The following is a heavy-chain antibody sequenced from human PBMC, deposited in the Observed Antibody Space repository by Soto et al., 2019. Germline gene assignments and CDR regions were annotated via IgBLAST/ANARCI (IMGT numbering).Heavy chain of an antibody. D-gene: IGHD6-19*01. CDR2: IRVGGGDT. V-gene: IGHV3-23*01. CDR1: GFTFSSSA. J-gene: IGHJ5*02. CDR3: AKCSVGTVRTSGWCNWFDP. Sequence: EVRLLESGGGLAQPGGSRRLSCAASGFTFSSSAMNWVRQAPGKGLGWVSSIRVGGGDTFYADSVRGRFTVSRDISTNTLYLKMNSLRAEDTAIYYCAKCSVGTVRTSGWCNWFDPWGQGTLVTVSS.